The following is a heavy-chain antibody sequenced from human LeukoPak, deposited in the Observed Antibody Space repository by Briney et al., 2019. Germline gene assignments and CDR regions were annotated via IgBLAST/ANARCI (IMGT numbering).Heavy chain of an antibody. CDR3: ARVGDSGYDVDYFDY. V-gene: IGHV1-69*01. CDR2: IIPIFGTA. CDR1: GGTLSSYA. Sequence: SVKVSCKASGGTLSSYAISWVRQAPGQGLEWMGGIIPIFGTANYAQKFQGRVTITADGSTSTAYMELSSLRSEDTAVYYCARVGDSGYDVDYFDYWGQGTLVTVSS. D-gene: IGHD5-12*01. J-gene: IGHJ4*02.